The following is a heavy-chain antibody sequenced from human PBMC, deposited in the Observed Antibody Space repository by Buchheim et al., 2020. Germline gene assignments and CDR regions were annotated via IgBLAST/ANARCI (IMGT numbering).Heavy chain of an antibody. CDR1: GYTFTSYY. CDR3: ARDRMYYYGSGSTTLYYYYGMDV. Sequence: QVQLVQSGAEVKKPGASVKVSCKASGYTFTSYYMHWVRQAPGQGLEWMGIINPSVGSTSYAQKFQGRVTMTRDTSTSTVYMELSSLRSEDTAVYYCARDRMYYYGSGSTTLYYYYGMDVWGQGTT. J-gene: IGHJ6*02. D-gene: IGHD3-10*01. V-gene: IGHV1-46*01. CDR2: INPSVGST.